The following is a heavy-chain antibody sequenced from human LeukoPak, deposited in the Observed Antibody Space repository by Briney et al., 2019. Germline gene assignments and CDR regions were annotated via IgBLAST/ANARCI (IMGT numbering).Heavy chain of an antibody. V-gene: IGHV1-24*01. D-gene: IGHD1-26*01. Sequence: ASVKVSCKVSGYTLTELSMHWVRQAPGKGLEWMGGFDPEDGETIYAQKFQGRVTMTEDTSTDTAYMELSSVTAADTAVYYCARDQDWDLQSLRYFDYWGQGTLVTVSS. CDR3: ARDQDWDLQSLRYFDY. J-gene: IGHJ4*02. CDR2: FDPEDGET. CDR1: GYTLTELS.